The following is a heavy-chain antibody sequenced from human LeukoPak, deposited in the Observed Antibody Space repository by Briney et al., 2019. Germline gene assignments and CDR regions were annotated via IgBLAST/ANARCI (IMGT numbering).Heavy chain of an antibody. CDR1: GFTVSSNY. CDR2: IYSGGST. J-gene: IGHJ3*02. CDR3: ARDKYADDAFDI. V-gene: IGHV3-66*02. D-gene: IGHD2-2*01. Sequence: PGGSLRLSCAASGFTVSSNYMSWVRQAPGKGLEWVSVIYSGGSTYYADSVKGRFTISRDNSKNTLCLQMNSLRAEDTAVYYCARDKYADDAFDIWGQGTMVTVSS.